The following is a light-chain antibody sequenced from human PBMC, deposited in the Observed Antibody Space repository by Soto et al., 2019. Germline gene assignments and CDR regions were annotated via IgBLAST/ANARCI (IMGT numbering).Light chain of an antibody. CDR3: LPYYLLWT. V-gene: IGKV1-5*01. J-gene: IGKJ1*01. CDR1: QSISSW. Sequence: IQMTQSPTSLSASVGDRVTITCRASQSISSWLAWYQQKPGKAPKLLIYDASSLESGVPSRFSGSGSGTDFTLTISRLEPDDFATYYCLPYYLLWTFGPGGMV. CDR2: DAS.